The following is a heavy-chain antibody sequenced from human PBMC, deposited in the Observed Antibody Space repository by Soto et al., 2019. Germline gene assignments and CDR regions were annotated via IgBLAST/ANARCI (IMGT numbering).Heavy chain of an antibody. D-gene: IGHD6-6*01. CDR3: ARDFGSPSSPFDY. V-gene: IGHV1-3*01. CDR1: GYRIADYT. CDR2: ITAGNGNT. J-gene: IGHJ4*02. Sequence: VKVSCKASGYRIADYTIHWVRQAPGHGLEWMGWITAGNGNTRFSQKFQGRLTITWDTPANIAYMELSSLRSEDTSLYYCARDFGSPSSPFDYWGQGTLVTVSS.